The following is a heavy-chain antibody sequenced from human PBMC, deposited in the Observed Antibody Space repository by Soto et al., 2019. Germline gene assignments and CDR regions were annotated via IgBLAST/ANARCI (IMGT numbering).Heavy chain of an antibody. CDR1: GFSLSTSGVG. V-gene: IGHV2-5*02. CDR2: IYWDDDK. CDR3: TYLPCSGGSSFWFSCSGMVV. D-gene: IGHD2-15*01. Sequence: QITLKESGPTLVKPTQTLTLTCTFSGFSLSTSGVGVAWIRQPPGKALEWLALIYWDDDKRYRPSLETRLTITKHTPNPPGVLTMTNVDSVVTATYYLTYLPCSGGSSFWFSCSGMVVWGRGTTVSGSS. J-gene: IGHJ6*02.